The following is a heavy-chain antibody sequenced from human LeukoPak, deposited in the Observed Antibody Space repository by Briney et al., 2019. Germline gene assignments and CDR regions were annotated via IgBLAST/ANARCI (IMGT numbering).Heavy chain of an antibody. Sequence: SETLSLTCTVSGGSISSYYWSWIRQPPGKGLEWIGDIYYSGSTNYDPSLKSRVTISVDPSKKQFSLRLSSVTAADTAVYYSARLASGSYGPLTPFDYWGQGTLVTVSS. V-gene: IGHV4-59*08. CDR3: ARLASGSYGPLTPFDY. J-gene: IGHJ4*02. D-gene: IGHD1-26*01. CDR2: IYYSGST. CDR1: GGSISSYY.